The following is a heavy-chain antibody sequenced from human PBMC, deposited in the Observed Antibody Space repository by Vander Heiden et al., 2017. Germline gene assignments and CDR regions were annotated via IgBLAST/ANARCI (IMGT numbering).Heavy chain of an antibody. J-gene: IGHJ4*02. Sequence: QLQLQESGPGLVKPSATLSLTCTVSGGSISSRSYYWGWIRQPPGMGLEWIGSIYYSGTTYYTPSLKSRVTISVDTSKKQFSLKLTSVTAADTAVYYCARRLYDSSGYHPVWDYWGQGTLVTVSS. CDR2: IYYSGTT. D-gene: IGHD3-22*01. CDR1: GGSISSRSYY. V-gene: IGHV4-39*01. CDR3: ARRLYDSSGYHPVWDY.